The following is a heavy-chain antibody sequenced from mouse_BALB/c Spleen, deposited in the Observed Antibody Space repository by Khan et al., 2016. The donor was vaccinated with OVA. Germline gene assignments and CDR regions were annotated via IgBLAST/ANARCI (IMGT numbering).Heavy chain of an antibody. V-gene: IGHV2-6-1*01. Sequence: QMQLKESGPGLVAPSQSLSITSTISGFSLTNYGVHWVRQPPGKGLEWLVVIWSDGSTTYNSALKSRLTISKDNSKSQVFLKMNSLQTDDTAMYFCARQPYYHYNIMDYWGQGTSVTVSS. CDR3: ARQPYYHYNIMDY. CDR2: IWSDGST. D-gene: IGHD2-10*01. CDR1: GFSLTNYG. J-gene: IGHJ4*01.